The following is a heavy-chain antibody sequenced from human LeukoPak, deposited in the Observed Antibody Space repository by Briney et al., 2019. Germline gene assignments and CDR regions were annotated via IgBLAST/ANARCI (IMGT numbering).Heavy chain of an antibody. CDR1: GYTFTSYG. J-gene: IGHJ5*02. D-gene: IGHD3-10*01. CDR3: ALLWFGELLRGRYWFDP. Sequence: GASVKVSCKASGYTFTSYGISWVRQAPGQGLEWMGWISAYNGNTNYAQKFQGRVTMIRDTSISTAYMELSRLRSDDTAVYYCALLWFGELLRGRYWFDPWGQGTLVTVSS. V-gene: IGHV1-18*01. CDR2: ISAYNGNT.